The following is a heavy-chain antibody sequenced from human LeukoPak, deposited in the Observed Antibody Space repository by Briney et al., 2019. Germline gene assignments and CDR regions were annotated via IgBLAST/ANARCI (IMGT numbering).Heavy chain of an antibody. CDR3: AREGGPYRPLDY. CDR1: GFTFSTYS. V-gene: IGHV4-34*01. J-gene: IGHJ4*02. CDR2: VNLQGST. Sequence: GSLRLSCAGSGFTFSTYSMNWVRQAPGKGLEWIGEVNLQGSTNYNPSLMGRVAISVDTSENHISLQLTSVTAADTAVYYCAREGGPYRPLDYSGQGTLVTVSS.